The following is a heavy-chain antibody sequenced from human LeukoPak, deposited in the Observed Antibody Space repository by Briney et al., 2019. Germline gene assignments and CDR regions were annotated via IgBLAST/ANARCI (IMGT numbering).Heavy chain of an antibody. CDR2: IYYSGST. CDR1: GGSISSYY. CDR3: ARDGTYYGSGSYDY. J-gene: IGHJ4*02. V-gene: IGHV4-59*01. Sequence: SETLSLTCTVSGGSISSYYWSWIRQPPGKGLEWIGYIYYSGSTNYNPSLKSRVTISVDTSKNQFSLKLSSVTAADTAVYCCARDGTYYGSGSYDYWGQGTLVTVSS. D-gene: IGHD3-10*01.